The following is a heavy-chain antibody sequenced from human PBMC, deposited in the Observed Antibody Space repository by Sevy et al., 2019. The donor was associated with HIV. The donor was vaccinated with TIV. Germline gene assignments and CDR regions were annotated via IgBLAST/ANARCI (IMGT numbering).Heavy chain of an antibody. CDR1: GGFFSDYY. CDR3: ARGIGGSGWYYY. V-gene: IGHV4-34*01. Sequence: SETLSLTCAVYGGFFSDYYWSWIRQPPGKGLEWIGEINNSGTTNYNPSLKSRITISVDTSKNQFSLKVGSVTAADTAVYYCARGIGGSGWYYYWGQGTLVTVSS. J-gene: IGHJ4*02. D-gene: IGHD6-19*01. CDR2: INNSGTT.